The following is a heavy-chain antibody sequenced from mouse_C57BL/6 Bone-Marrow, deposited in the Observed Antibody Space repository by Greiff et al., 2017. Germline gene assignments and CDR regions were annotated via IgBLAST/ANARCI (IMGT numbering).Heavy chain of an antibody. CDR1: GYTFTSYG. J-gene: IGHJ2*01. CDR3: ARDYGSSYERRY. CDR2: IYPRSGNT. D-gene: IGHD1-1*01. V-gene: IGHV1-81*01. Sequence: QVQLQQSGAELARPGASVKLSCKASGYTFTSYGISWVKQRTGQGLEWIGEIYPRSGNTYYNEKFKGKATLTADKSSSTAYMELRSLTSEDSAVYFCARDYGSSYERRYWGQCTTLTVSS.